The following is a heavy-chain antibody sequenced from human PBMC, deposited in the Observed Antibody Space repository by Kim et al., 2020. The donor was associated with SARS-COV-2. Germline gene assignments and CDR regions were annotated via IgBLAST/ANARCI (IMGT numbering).Heavy chain of an antibody. D-gene: IGHD3-22*01. Sequence: GGSLRLSCAASGFTFSSYSMHWVRQAPGKGLEWVSSISRSSRYIYYADSVKGRFTISRDNAKNSLYLQMNSLRAEDTAVYYCAGAEAYYYDSTAYSNFDCWGQGTLLTVSS. CDR1: GFTFSSYS. CDR3: AGAEAYYYDSTAYSNFDC. V-gene: IGHV3-21*01. J-gene: IGHJ4*02. CDR2: ISRSSRYI.